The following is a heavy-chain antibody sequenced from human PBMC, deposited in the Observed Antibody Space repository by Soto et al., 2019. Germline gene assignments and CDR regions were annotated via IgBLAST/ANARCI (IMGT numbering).Heavy chain of an antibody. J-gene: IGHJ4*02. CDR3: ASLIAVAPNVFDY. Sequence: QVQLQQWGAGLLKPSETLSLTCAVYGGSFSGYYWSWIRQPPGKGLEWIGEINHSGSTNYNPSLKSRVTISVDTSKNQFSLKLSSVTAADTAVYYCASLIAVAPNVFDYWGQGTLVTVSS. V-gene: IGHV4-34*01. CDR2: INHSGST. CDR1: GGSFSGYY. D-gene: IGHD6-19*01.